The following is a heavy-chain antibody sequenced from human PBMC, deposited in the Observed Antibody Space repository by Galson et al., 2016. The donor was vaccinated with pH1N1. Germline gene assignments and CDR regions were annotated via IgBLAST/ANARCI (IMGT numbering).Heavy chain of an antibody. CDR3: TRENHHKFDY. V-gene: IGHV3-72*01. J-gene: IGHJ4*02. Sequence: SLRLSCAASGFTLGDFYMDWVRQAPGKGLEWVGRITKRPEGYTTQDAASVKGRFIISREDSKDLLYLQMNSLKTEDTAVYYCTRENHHKFDYWGQGTLVPVSS. CDR1: GFTLGDFY. CDR2: ITKRPEGYTT.